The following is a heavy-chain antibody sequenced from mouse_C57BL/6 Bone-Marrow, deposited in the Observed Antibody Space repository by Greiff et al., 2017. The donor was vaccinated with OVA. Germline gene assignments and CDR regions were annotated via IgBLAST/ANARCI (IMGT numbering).Heavy chain of an antibody. CDR1: GFTFSSYA. J-gene: IGHJ3*01. Sequence: EVKLMESGEGLVKPGGSLKLSCAASGFTFSSYAMSWVRQTPEKRLEWVAYISSGGDYIYYADTVKGRFTISRDNARNTLYLQMSSLKSEDTAMYYCTRYDYDVWFAYWGQGTLVTVSA. CDR3: TRYDYDVWFAY. CDR2: ISSGGDYI. V-gene: IGHV5-9-1*02. D-gene: IGHD2-4*01.